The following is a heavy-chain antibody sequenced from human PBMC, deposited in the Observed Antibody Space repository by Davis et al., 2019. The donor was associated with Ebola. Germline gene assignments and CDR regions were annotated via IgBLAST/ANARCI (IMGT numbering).Heavy chain of an antibody. CDR1: GFTFSNAW. CDR3: TTDRDWGDAFDI. D-gene: IGHD3/OR15-3a*01. CDR2: IKSKTDGGTT. Sequence: GALKISCAASGFTFSNAWMSWVRQAPGKGLEWVGRIKSKTDGGTTDYAAPVKGRFTISRDDSKNTLYLQMNSLKTEDTAVYYCTTDRDWGDAFDIWGQGTMVTVSS. J-gene: IGHJ3*02. V-gene: IGHV3-15*01.